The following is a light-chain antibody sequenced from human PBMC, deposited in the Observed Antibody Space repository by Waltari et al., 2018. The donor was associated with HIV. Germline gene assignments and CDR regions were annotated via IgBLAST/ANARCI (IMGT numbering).Light chain of an antibody. J-gene: IGKJ2*01. V-gene: IGKV3-15*01. CDR1: QSVSNN. CDR3: QQYNDWPHT. Sequence: EIVMTQSPATLSVSPGERATLSCRASQSVSNNLAWYQQKPGQAPRLIIYGASTRATGFPARFSGSGSGTEFTLTISSLQSEDFAVYYCQQYNDWPHTFGQGTKLEIK. CDR2: GAS.